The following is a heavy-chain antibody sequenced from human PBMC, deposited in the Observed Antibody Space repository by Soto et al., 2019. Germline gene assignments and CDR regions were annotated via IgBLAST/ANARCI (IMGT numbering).Heavy chain of an antibody. CDR3: ATLEDDYVWGSYRYRDY. CDR1: GATFSSYT. V-gene: IGHV1-69*02. J-gene: IGHJ4*02. CDR2: IIPILGIA. Sequence: SVKVSCKASGATFSSYTISWVRQAPGQGREWMGRIIPILGIANYAQKFQGRVTITADKSTSTAYMELSSLRSEDTAVYYCATLEDDYVWGSYRYRDYWGQGTLVTVSS. D-gene: IGHD3-16*02.